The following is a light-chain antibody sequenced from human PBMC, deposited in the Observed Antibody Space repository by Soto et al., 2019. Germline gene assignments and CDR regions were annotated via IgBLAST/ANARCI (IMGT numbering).Light chain of an antibody. CDR2: EVY. CDR1: ISDVGGYNY. Sequence: QSALTQPPSASGSPGQSVTISCAGTISDVGGYNYVAWFQQHPGKAPKLMIYEVYKRPSGVPDRFSGSKSGNTASLTVSGLQAEDEADYYCGSYAGSSPYVFGTGTKVTVL. J-gene: IGLJ1*01. CDR3: GSYAGSSPYV. V-gene: IGLV2-8*01.